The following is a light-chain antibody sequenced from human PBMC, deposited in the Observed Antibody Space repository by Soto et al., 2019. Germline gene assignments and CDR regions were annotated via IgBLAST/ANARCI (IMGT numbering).Light chain of an antibody. Sequence: QSVLTQPPSVSGAPGQRVTISCTGSSSNIGAGYDVHWYQQLPGTAPKLLIYGNTNRPSGLPDRFSGSKSGTSASLAITGLQAEDEADYYCQSYDSSLSALFGGGTQLTVL. CDR2: GNT. CDR3: QSYDSSLSAL. V-gene: IGLV1-40*01. CDR1: SSNIGAGYD. J-gene: IGLJ3*02.